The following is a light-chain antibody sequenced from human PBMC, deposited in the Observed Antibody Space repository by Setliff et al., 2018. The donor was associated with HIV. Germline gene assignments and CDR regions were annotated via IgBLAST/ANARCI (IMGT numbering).Light chain of an antibody. Sequence: QSVLAQPASVSGSPGQSITISCTGTDSDVGNYNFVSWYRQYPGKAPQIIIYEVDKRPSGVSDRFSGSKSGNAATLTISGLQAEDEADYFCGSYAGTSTSRTWEFGGGTK. CDR1: DSDVGNYNF. J-gene: IGLJ2*01. V-gene: IGLV2-23*02. CDR3: GSYAGTSTSRTWE. CDR2: EVD.